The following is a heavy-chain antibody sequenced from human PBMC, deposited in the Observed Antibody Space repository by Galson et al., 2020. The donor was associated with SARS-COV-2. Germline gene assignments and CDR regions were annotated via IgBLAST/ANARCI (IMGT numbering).Heavy chain of an antibody. CDR2: IYRTGRT. D-gene: IGHD2-21*02. J-gene: IGHJ5*02. V-gene: IGHV3-53*01. Sequence: QAGGSLRLSCGASGFTVSSGYMTWVRQAPGKGLEWVSVIYRTGRTYSAHSVKGRFTISRDNFKNTLYLQMNSLRPDDTAVYYCARGWDCGGDCECLDLWGHGTLVTVSS. CDR1: GFTVSSGY. CDR3: ARGWDCGGDCECLDL.